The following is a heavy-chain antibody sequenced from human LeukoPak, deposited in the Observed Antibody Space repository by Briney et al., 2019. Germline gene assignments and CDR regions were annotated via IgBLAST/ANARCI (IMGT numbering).Heavy chain of an antibody. V-gene: IGHV4-59*01. D-gene: IGHD4-23*01. CDR3: ARGGYGGVYRFDN. CDR2: IYYSGST. J-gene: IGHJ4*02. CDR1: GGSISSFY. Sequence: LETLSLTCTVSGGSISSFYWSWLRQPPGKGLEWIGYIYYSGSTDYNPSLKSRVTISVDTSKKQFSLKLSSVTAADTAVYYCARGGYGGVYRFDNWGQGTLVTVSS.